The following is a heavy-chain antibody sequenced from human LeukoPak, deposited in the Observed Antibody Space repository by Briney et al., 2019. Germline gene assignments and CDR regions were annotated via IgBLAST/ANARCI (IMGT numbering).Heavy chain of an antibody. CDR2: IYHSGST. Sequence: SETLSLTCTVSGYSLTSGYYWGWIRQPPGKGLEWIGEIYHSGSTNYNPSLKSRVTISVDKSKNQFSLKLSSVTAADTAVYYCARVSFDRQDAFDIWGQGTMVTVSS. D-gene: IGHD3-9*01. J-gene: IGHJ3*02. CDR3: ARVSFDRQDAFDI. V-gene: IGHV4-38-2*02. CDR1: GYSLTSGYY.